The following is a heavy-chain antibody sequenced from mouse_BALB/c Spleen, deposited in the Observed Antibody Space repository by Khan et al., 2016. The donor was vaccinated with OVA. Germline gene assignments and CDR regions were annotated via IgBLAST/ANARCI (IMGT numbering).Heavy chain of an antibody. CDR1: GFTFSNYP. CDR3: ASGRLSLDLRQALDY. Sequence: EVELVESGGGLVQPGGSLKLSCAASGFTFSNYPMSWVRQTPEKRLEWVAYISNGSGSTFYQDTVKGRFTISRDNAKNTLYLQMNSLKSEDTAMYYCASGRLSLDLRQALDYWGQGTSVTVSS. V-gene: IGHV5-12-2*01. CDR2: ISNGSGST. D-gene: IGHD1-1*01. J-gene: IGHJ4*01.